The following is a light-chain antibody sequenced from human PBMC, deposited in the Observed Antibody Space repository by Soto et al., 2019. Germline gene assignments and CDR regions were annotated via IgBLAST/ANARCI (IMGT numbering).Light chain of an antibody. CDR3: QQYGSSPWT. Sequence: EIVLTQSPGTLSLSPGERATLSCRASQSVSSSYLAWYQQKPGQAPRLLIYGASSRATGIPDRFSGSGSGKDFTLTISRLEPEDVAVYYWQQYGSSPWTFGQGTKVEIK. CDR1: QSVSSSY. CDR2: GAS. J-gene: IGKJ1*01. V-gene: IGKV3-20*01.